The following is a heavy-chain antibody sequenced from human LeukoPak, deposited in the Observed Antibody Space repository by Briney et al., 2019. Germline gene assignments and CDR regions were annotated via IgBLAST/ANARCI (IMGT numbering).Heavy chain of an antibody. CDR2: IYYSGST. CDR3: ARGAYVRYFDY. J-gene: IGHJ4*02. D-gene: IGHD3-10*02. CDR1: GGSISSGGYY. V-gene: IGHV4-31*03. Sequence: PSETLSLTCTVSGGSISSGGYYWSWIRQHPGKGLEWIGYIYYSGSTYYNPSLKSRVTISGDTSKNQFSLKLSSVTAADTPVYYCARGAYVRYFDYWGQGTLVSVYS.